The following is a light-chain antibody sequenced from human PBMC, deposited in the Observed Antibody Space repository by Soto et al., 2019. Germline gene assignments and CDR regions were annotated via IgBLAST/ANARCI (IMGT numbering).Light chain of an antibody. CDR2: TNN. CDR1: SSNIGVNY. CDR3: ATWDDSLSGVV. J-gene: IGLJ2*01. Sequence: QSVLTQPPSASGTPGQRVTISCSGSSSNIGVNYEYWYQQLPGTAPKLLIYTNNQRPSGVPDRFSGSKSGTSASLAISGLRSEDEADYHCATWDDSLSGVVFGGGTKLTVL. V-gene: IGLV1-47*01.